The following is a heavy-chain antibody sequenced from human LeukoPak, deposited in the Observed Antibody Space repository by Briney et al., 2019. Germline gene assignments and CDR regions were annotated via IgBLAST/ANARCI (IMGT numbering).Heavy chain of an antibody. V-gene: IGHV4-39*01. J-gene: IGHJ4*02. CDR2: IYYSGST. CDR3: ARRLMAIMITFGGVIVKDYFDY. D-gene: IGHD3-16*02. CDR1: GGSISSSSYY. Sequence: SETLSLTCTVSGGSISSSSYYWGWIRQPPGKGLEWIGSIYYSGSTYYNPSLKSRVTISVDTSKNQFSLKLSSVTAADTAVYYCARRLMAIMITFGGVIVKDYFDYWGQGTLVTVSS.